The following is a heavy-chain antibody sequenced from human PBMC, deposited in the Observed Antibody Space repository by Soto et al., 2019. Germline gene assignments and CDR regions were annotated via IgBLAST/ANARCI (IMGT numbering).Heavy chain of an antibody. J-gene: IGHJ4*02. D-gene: IGHD6-19*01. CDR3: AKDTGIAVAGRLNDY. CDR1: GFTFSSYA. Sequence: GGSLRLSCAASGFTFSSYAMSWVRHAPGKGLEWVSGISGSGGSTYYADSVKGRFTISRDNSKNTLYLQMNSLRAEDTAVYYCAKDTGIAVAGRLNDYWGQGTLVTVSS. V-gene: IGHV3-23*01. CDR2: ISGSGGST.